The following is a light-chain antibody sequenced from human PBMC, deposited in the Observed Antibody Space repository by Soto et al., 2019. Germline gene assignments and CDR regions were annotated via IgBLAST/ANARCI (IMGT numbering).Light chain of an antibody. J-gene: IGKJ5*01. CDR1: QSFRGL. CDR2: EAY. V-gene: IGKV3-11*01. Sequence: EVVLTQSPVTLSLSPRERATLSCSASQSFRGLLAWYQQKPGQAPGLLIYEAYNRATGIPPRFSGSGSGTDFTLTISSLEPEDSAVYYCQQRHMWPITFGQGTRLE. CDR3: QQRHMWPIT.